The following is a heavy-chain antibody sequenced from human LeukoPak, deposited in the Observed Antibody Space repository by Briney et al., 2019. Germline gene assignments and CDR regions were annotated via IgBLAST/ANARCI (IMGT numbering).Heavy chain of an antibody. CDR2: FYYSGST. V-gene: IGHV4-31*02. D-gene: IGHD3-22*01. CDR1: GFTFSSFA. Sequence: LRLSCAASGFTFSSFAMRWVRKAPGKGLGWMGYFYYSGSTYYNPSLKSRVTISVDTSKNQFSLKLSSVTASDTAVYYCARDAVPLRGVTMIVHAFDIWGQGTMVTVSS. CDR3: ARDAVPLRGVTMIVHAFDI. J-gene: IGHJ3*02.